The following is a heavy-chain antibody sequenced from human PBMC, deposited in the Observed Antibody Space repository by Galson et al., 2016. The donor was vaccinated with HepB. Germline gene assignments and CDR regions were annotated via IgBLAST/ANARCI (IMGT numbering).Heavy chain of an antibody. V-gene: IGHV3-23*01. CDR2: ISDRDGST. CDR3: AKDGSSSLRFLDLGRRKNYGMEV. J-gene: IGHJ6*02. D-gene: IGHD3-3*01. CDR1: GFTLSNYV. Sequence: SLRLSCAASGFTLSNYVMSWVRQAPGKGLEWVSGISDRDGSTSYADSVKGRFTISRDNSKNTLYLQMNSLRAEDTAVYYCAKDGSSSLRFLDLGRRKNYGMEVWGQGTTVTVSS.